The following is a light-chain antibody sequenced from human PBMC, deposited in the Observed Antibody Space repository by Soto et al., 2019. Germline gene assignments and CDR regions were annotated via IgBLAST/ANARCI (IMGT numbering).Light chain of an antibody. Sequence: QSVLTQPPSVSGAPGQRVTISCTGSSSNIGAGYDVHWYQQLPGTAPKILIYGNINRPSGVPDRFSGSKSGNTASLTISGLQAEDEADYYCSSYTSSSTPLYVVFGGGTKLTVL. V-gene: IGLV1-40*01. CDR3: SSYTSSSTPLYVV. J-gene: IGLJ2*01. CDR2: GNI. CDR1: SSNIGAGYD.